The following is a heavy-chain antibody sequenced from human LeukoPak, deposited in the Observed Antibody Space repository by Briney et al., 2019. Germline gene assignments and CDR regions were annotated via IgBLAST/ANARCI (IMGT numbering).Heavy chain of an antibody. CDR1: GGSISSGDYY. V-gene: IGHV4-30-4*02. CDR2: IYYSGST. D-gene: IGHD4-17*01. J-gene: IGHJ1*01. Sequence: SETLSLTCTVSGGSISSGDYYWSWIRQPPGKGLEWIGYIYYSGSTYYNPSLKSRVTISVDTSKNQFSLKLSSVTAADTAVYYCARGGPDYAPNGYFQHWGQGTLVTVSS. CDR3: ARGGPDYAPNGYFQH.